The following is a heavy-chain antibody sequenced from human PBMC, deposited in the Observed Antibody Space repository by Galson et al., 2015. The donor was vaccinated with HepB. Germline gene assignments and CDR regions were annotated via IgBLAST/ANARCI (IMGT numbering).Heavy chain of an antibody. J-gene: IGHJ4*02. CDR1: GYTFTGYY. Sequence: SVKVSCKASGYTFTGYYMHWVRQAPGQGLEWMGWINPNSGGTNYAQKFQGRVTMTRDTSISTAYMELSRLRSDDTAVYYCARDAGYYDSSGYGGPVDYWGQGTLVTVSS. CDR3: ARDAGYYDSSGYGGPVDY. V-gene: IGHV1-2*02. D-gene: IGHD3-22*01. CDR2: INPNSGGT.